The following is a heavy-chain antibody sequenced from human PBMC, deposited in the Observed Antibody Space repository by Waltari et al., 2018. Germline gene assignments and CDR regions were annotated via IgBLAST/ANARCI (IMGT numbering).Heavy chain of an antibody. CDR2: MYYSGAT. CDR1: GGSISSSYN. D-gene: IGHD4-17*01. Sequence: QLQLQESGPGLVNPSETLSLNCTSSGGSISSSYNWAWVRQSPGKGLEWVGTMYYSGATSNNPSLDSRLSMSIDTSKNLFSLKLSSVTATDTGVYFCVRPGSTVTPRAFDIWGQGIKVTVSS. J-gene: IGHJ3*02. CDR3: VRPGSTVTPRAFDI. V-gene: IGHV4-39*01.